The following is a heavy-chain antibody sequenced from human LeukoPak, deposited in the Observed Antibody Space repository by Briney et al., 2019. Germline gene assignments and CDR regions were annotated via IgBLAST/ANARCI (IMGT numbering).Heavy chain of an antibody. CDR1: GYTFTGYY. V-gene: IGHV1-69*13. CDR3: ARDPDY. Sequence: SVTVSCKASGYTFTGYYMHWVRQAPGQGLEWMGGIIPIFGTANYAQKFQGRVTITADESTSTAYMELSSLRSEDTAVYYCARDPDYWGQGTLVTVSS. CDR2: IIPIFGTA. J-gene: IGHJ4*02.